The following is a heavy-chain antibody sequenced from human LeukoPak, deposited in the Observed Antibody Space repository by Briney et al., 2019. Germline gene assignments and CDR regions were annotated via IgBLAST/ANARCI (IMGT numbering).Heavy chain of an antibody. CDR3: ARTYCSSTSCYRHYYYYYDMDV. CDR2: IYFSGST. D-gene: IGHD2-2*01. V-gene: IGHV4-39*01. CDR1: GGSISSSSYY. J-gene: IGHJ6*02. Sequence: SETLSLTCTVSGGSISSSSYYWGWIRQPPGKGLEWIGSIYFSGSTYYNPSLKSRVTISVDTSKNQFSLKLSSVTAADTAVYYCARTYCSSTSCYRHYYYYYDMDVWGQGTTVTVSS.